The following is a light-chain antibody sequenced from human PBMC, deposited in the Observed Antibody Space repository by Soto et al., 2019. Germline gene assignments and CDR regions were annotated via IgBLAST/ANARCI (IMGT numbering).Light chain of an antibody. Sequence: DIQMTQSPSTLSASVGDRVTITCRASQSILTWLAWYQQKPGKAPKLLIYDASNLETGVPSRFSGSGSGTDFTFTISSLQPEDIATYYCQQYDNLPWTFGQGTKADIK. J-gene: IGKJ1*01. CDR2: DAS. V-gene: IGKV1-33*01. CDR3: QQYDNLPWT. CDR1: QSILTW.